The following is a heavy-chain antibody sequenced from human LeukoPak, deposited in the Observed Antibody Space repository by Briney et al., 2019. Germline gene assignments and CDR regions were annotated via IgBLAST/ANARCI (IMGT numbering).Heavy chain of an antibody. Sequence: ASVKVSCKASGYTFTSYDINWVRQATGQGLEWMGWMNPNSGNTGYAQKFQGRVTMTRNTSISTAYMELSSLRSEDTAVYYCARASARGYSYSRNLDYWGQGTLVTVSS. J-gene: IGHJ4*02. V-gene: IGHV1-8*01. D-gene: IGHD5-18*01. CDR1: GYTFTSYD. CDR3: ARASARGYSYSRNLDY. CDR2: MNPNSGNT.